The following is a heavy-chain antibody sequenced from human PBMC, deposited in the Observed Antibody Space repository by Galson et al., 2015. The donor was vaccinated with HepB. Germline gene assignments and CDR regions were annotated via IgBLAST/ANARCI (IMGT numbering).Heavy chain of an antibody. D-gene: IGHD5-12*01. V-gene: IGHV4-59*08. CDR2: IYYSGST. CDR3: ARYSGYDYLLDY. CDR1: GGSISSYY. Sequence: SLTCTVSGGSISSYYWSWIRQPPGKGLEWIGYIYYSGSTNYNPSLKSRVTISVDTSKNQFSLKLSSVTAADTAVYYCARYSGYDYLLDYWGQGTLVTVSS. J-gene: IGHJ4*02.